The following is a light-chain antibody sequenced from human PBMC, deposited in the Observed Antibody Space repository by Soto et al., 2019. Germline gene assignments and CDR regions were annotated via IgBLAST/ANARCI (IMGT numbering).Light chain of an antibody. J-gene: IGKJ1*01. V-gene: IGKV3-20*01. CDR2: AAS. CDR1: RSFSSSY. CDR3: QQYGTSPET. Sequence: EIVLTQSPDTLSLSPGERATLSCRASRSFSSSYLAWYQQKPGQAPRLLIYAASSRATGIPDRVSGSGSGTDFTLTIIRLEPEDLAVYYCQQYGTSPETFGQGTKVEIK.